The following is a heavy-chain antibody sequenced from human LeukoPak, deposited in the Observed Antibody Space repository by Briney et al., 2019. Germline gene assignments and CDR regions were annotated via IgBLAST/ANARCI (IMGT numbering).Heavy chain of an antibody. D-gene: IGHD3-10*01. CDR3: AREGPHGSGIYYNPLDY. CDR2: INHSGSI. J-gene: IGHJ4*02. Sequence: SETLSLTCAVHGGSFSGYYWSWIRQPPGKGLEWIGEINHSGSINYNPSLKSRVTISLDTSKNQFSLKLISVTAADTALYYCAREGPHGSGIYYNPLDYWGQGALVIVSS. CDR1: GGSFSGYY. V-gene: IGHV4-34*01.